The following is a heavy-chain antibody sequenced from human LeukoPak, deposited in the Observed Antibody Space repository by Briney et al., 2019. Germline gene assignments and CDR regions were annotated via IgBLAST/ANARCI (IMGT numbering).Heavy chain of an antibody. CDR3: ARSRITIFGVVYYFDY. CDR1: GYTFTSYA. Sequence: GASVKVSCKASGYTFTSYAMHWVRQAPGQRLEWMGWINAGNGNTKYSQEFQGRVTITRDTSASTAYMELSSLRSEDMAVYYCARSRITIFGVVYYFDYWGQGTLVTVSS. J-gene: IGHJ4*02. V-gene: IGHV1-3*03. D-gene: IGHD3-3*01. CDR2: INAGNGNT.